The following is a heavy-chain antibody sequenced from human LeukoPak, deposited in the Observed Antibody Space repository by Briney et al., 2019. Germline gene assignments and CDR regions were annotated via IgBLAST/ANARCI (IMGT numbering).Heavy chain of an antibody. D-gene: IGHD2-21*02. V-gene: IGHV1-69*08. J-gene: IGHJ4*02. CDR3: ARDLSGTASGD. Sequence: SVKVSCKASGGTLNTHIFTWVRQAPGQGLEWMGRITPIIDTTKYAQKFQGRMTITADKSTSTAYMELSSLRSEDTAVYYCARDLSGTASGDWGQGTLVTVSS. CDR1: GGTLNTHI. CDR2: ITPIIDTT.